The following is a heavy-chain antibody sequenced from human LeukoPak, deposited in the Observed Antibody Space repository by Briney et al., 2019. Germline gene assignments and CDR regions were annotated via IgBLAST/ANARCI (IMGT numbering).Heavy chain of an antibody. D-gene: IGHD6-19*01. CDR2: ISSSSSYT. CDR3: ARDCGNGLFDP. V-gene: IGHV3-11*05. J-gene: IGHJ5*02. Sequence: PGGSLRLSCAASGFTFSDYYMSWIRQAPGKGLEWVSYISSSSSYTNYADSVKGRFTISRDNAKNSLYLQMNSLRAEDTAVYYCARDCGNGLFDPWGQGTLVTVSS. CDR1: GFTFSDYY.